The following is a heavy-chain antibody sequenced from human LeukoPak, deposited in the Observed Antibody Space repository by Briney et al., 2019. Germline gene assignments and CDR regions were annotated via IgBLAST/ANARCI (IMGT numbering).Heavy chain of an antibody. D-gene: IGHD6-19*01. V-gene: IGHV1-18*01. CDR3: ARGGDSSGWYVFDY. J-gene: IGHJ4*02. Sequence: GASVKVSCKASGGTFSSYGISWVRQAPGQGLEWMGWISAYNGNTNYAQKLQGRVTMTTDTSTSTAYMDLRSLRSDDTAVYYCARGGDSSGWYVFDYWGQGTLVTVSS. CDR1: GGTFSSYG. CDR2: ISAYNGNT.